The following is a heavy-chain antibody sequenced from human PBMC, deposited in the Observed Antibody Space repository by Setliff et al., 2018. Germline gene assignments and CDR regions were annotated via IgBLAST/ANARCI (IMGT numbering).Heavy chain of an antibody. CDR3: ARDPFLVQQFPYYMDV. CDR2: MDPKNGDT. J-gene: IGHJ6*03. Sequence: ASVKVSCKASGYDFTDHYLHWLRQAPGQGPEWMGWMDPKNGDTTYAQKFQGRVTMTWDTSITTAYMDLGRLTSHDTAVYFCARDPFLVQQFPYYMDVWGKGTTVTVSS. V-gene: IGHV1-2*02. D-gene: IGHD6-13*01. CDR1: GYDFTDHY.